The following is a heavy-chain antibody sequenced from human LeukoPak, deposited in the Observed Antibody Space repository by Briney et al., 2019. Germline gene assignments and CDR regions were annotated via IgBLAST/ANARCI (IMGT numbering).Heavy chain of an antibody. D-gene: IGHD3-10*01. V-gene: IGHV1-18*01. CDR2: IGAYNGNT. CDR1: GYTFTSYG. CDR3: ARFLITMVRGVIIPPDY. J-gene: IGHJ4*02. Sequence: ASVKVSCKASGYTFTSYGISWVRQAPGQGLEWMGWIGAYNGNTNYAQKLQGRVTMTTDTSTSTAYMELRSLRSDDTAVYYCARFLITMVRGVIIPPDYWGQGTLVTVSS.